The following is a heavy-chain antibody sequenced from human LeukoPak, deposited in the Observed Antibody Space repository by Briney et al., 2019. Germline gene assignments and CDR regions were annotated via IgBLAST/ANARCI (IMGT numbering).Heavy chain of an antibody. D-gene: IGHD6-13*01. Sequence: SETLSPTCTVSGGSISSSSYYWGWIRQPPGKGLEWIGSIYCSGSTYYNPSLKSRVNISVDTSKNQFSLKLSSVTAADTAVYYCARHQYSSSRDAFDIWGQGTMVTVSS. CDR1: GGSISSSSYY. CDR2: IYCSGST. CDR3: ARHQYSSSRDAFDI. V-gene: IGHV4-39*01. J-gene: IGHJ3*02.